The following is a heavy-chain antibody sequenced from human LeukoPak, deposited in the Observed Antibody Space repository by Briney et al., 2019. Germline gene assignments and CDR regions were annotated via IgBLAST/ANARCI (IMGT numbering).Heavy chain of an antibody. J-gene: IGHJ5*02. V-gene: IGHV4-39*02. CDR3: ARVNTQGVPSP. Sequence: PSETLSLTCAVYGGSFSGYYWVWIRHPPGEGLECIASIYYSGTTRYKPSLKSRVTMSVDTSKNHFSLKLSSVTAADTAVYYCARVNTQGVPSPWGQGILVTVSS. CDR1: GGSFSGYY. CDR2: IYYSGTT. D-gene: IGHD3-16*01.